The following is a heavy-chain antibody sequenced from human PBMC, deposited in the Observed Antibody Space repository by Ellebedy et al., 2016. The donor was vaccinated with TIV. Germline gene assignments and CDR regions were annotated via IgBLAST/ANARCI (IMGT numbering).Heavy chain of an antibody. CDR2: IYSGGST. CDR1: GFTFSSYA. V-gene: IGHV3-66*01. CDR3: ARIRWLVRALDY. J-gene: IGHJ4*02. D-gene: IGHD6-19*01. Sequence: GGSLRLSCAASGFTFSSYAMHWVRQAPGKGLEWVSVIYSGGSTYYADSVKGRFTISRDNSKNTLYLQMNSLRAEDTAVYYCARIRWLVRALDYWGQGTLVTVSS.